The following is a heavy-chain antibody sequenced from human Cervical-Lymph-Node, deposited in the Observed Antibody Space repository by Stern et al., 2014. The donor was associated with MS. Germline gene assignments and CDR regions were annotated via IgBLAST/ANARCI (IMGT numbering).Heavy chain of an antibody. CDR3: ARRGYGSGWPQNDY. D-gene: IGHD6-19*01. J-gene: IGHJ4*02. V-gene: IGHV5-51*01. Sequence: VQLVQSGAEVKKPGESLKISCKGSGYSFTSYWIGWVRQMPGKGLEWMGIIYPGDSDTSYSPSFQGQVTMSAAKSLSPAYRTWSSLKASDPAMYYCARRGYGSGWPQNDYGGQGTLVTVSS. CDR2: IYPGDSDT. CDR1: GYSFTSYW.